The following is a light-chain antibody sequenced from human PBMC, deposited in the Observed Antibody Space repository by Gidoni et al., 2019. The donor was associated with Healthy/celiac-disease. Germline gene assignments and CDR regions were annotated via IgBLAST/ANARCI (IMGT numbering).Light chain of an antibody. J-gene: IGKJ4*01. CDR1: QSVSSSY. V-gene: IGKV3-20*01. CDR3: QQYGSSPSLT. Sequence: IVFTQSPGTLSLSPGERATLSCRASQSVSSSYLAWYQQKPGQAPRLLIYGASSRATGIPDSFSGSGSGTDFTLTISRLEPEDFAVYYCQQYGSSPSLTFGEGTKVEIK. CDR2: GAS.